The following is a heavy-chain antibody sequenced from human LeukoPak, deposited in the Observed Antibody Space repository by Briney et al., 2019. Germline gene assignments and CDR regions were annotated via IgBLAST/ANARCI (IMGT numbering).Heavy chain of an antibody. Sequence: GGSLRLSCAASGFTFSSYWMSWIRKAQGKGLEWVANIKQDGSEKEYVGSVKGRFTISRDNAKNSLYLQMNSLRAEDTAVYYCARDGGTYRRYFDYWGQGTLVTVTS. J-gene: IGHJ4*02. D-gene: IGHD3-16*02. CDR2: IKQDGSEK. CDR1: GFTFSSYW. CDR3: ARDGGTYRRYFDY. V-gene: IGHV3-7*01.